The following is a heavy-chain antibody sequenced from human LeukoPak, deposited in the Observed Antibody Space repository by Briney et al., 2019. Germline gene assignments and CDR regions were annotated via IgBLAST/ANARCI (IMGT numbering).Heavy chain of an antibody. V-gene: IGHV3-23*01. CDR1: GFTFGSYA. J-gene: IGHJ4*02. CDR3: AKTTAGDSSCRYPGWPIDC. CDR2: IFCSGGST. Sequence: GGSLTLSCAASGFTFGSYAMDWVRQAPGKGMEWVSGIFCSGGSTHYADSVKGRFTSSRDNSKNTVYLQIDSLKAEDTAIYYCAKTTAGDSSCRYPGWPIDCWGQGTLVTVSS. D-gene: IGHD3-22*01.